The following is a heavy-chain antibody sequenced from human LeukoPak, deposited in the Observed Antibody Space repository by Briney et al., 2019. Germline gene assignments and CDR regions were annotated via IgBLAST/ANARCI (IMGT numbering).Heavy chain of an antibody. D-gene: IGHD2-15*01. V-gene: IGHV3-23*01. CDR3: AKAQAGSCYPSVDY. J-gene: IGHJ4*02. Sequence: PGGSLRLSCAVSGFTFSSYAMSWVRQAPGRGLEWVSGICGSGGVTYYADSVKGRFTISRDGSKSTLYLQMNSLRAEDTAVYYCAKAQAGSCYPSVDYWGQGTLVTVSS. CDR1: GFTFSSYA. CDR2: ICGSGGVT.